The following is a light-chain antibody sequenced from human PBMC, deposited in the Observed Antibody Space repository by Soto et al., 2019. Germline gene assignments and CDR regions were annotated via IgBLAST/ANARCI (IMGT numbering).Light chain of an antibody. CDR1: QSVRSN. V-gene: IGKV3-15*01. CDR2: GAS. CDR3: QHDNHLLG. J-gene: IGKJ4*01. Sequence: EIVMTQSPATLSVSPGERVTISCRASQSVRSNLAWYQQKPGQVPRVHIYGASTRAIGIPDRFSGSGSWTESTLTIRSLQSEDVAVYYYQHDNHLLGFGGGTKVEIK.